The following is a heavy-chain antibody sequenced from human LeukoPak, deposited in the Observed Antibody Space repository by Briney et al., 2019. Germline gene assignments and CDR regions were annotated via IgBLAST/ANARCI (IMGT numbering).Heavy chain of an antibody. D-gene: IGHD1-26*01. CDR1: GFTFSRYA. J-gene: IGHJ4*02. Sequence: GGSLRLSCAASGFTFSRYAMHWVRQAPGKGLEYVSAISSNGGSTYYANSVKGRFTISRDNSKNTLYLQMGSLRAEDMAVYYCAREETGSCAYWGQGTLVTVSS. CDR2: ISSNGGST. V-gene: IGHV3-64*01. CDR3: AREETGSCAY.